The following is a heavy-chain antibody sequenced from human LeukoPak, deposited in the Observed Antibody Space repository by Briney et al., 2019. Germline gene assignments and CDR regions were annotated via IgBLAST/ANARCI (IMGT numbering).Heavy chain of an antibody. CDR1: GYSFTSYW. CDR2: IYPGDSDT. CDR3: ARPHCSSTSCYAYFDY. V-gene: IGHV5-51*01. D-gene: IGHD2-2*01. J-gene: IGHJ4*02. Sequence: GESLKISCRGSGYSFTSYWIGWVRQMPGKGLERMGIIYPGDSDTRYSPSFQGQVTISADKSISTAYLQWSSLKASDTAMYYCARPHCSSTSCYAYFDYWGQGTLVTVSS.